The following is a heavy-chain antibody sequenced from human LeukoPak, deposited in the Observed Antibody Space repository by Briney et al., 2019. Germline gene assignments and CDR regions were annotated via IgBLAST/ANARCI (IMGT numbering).Heavy chain of an antibody. CDR1: GGSISSYY. Sequence: SETLSLTCTVSGGSISSYYWSWIRQSPGKGLEWIGYIYYSGSTNYNPSLKSRVTISVDTSKNRFSLKLSSVSAADTAVYYCARAILTGYRLYYFDYWGQGTLVTVSS. V-gene: IGHV4-59*01. J-gene: IGHJ4*02. CDR3: ARAILTGYRLYYFDY. D-gene: IGHD3-9*01. CDR2: IYYSGST.